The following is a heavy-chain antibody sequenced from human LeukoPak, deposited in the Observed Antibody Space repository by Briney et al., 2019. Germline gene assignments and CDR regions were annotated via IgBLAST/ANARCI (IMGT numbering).Heavy chain of an antibody. CDR3: ARTTYYDFWSGLSSYYYYMDV. V-gene: IGHV4-30-4*08. J-gene: IGHJ6*03. D-gene: IGHD3-3*01. Sequence: SETLSLTCTVSGGSISSGDYCWSWIRQPPGKGLEWIGYIYYSGSTYYNPSLKSRVTISVDTSKNQFPLKLSSVTAADTAVYYCARTTYYDFWSGLSSYYYYMDVRGKGTTVTVSS. CDR2: IYYSGST. CDR1: GGSISSGDYC.